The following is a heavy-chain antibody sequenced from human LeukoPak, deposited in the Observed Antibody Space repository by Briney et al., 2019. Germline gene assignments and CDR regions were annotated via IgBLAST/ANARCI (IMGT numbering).Heavy chain of an antibody. CDR2: IIPIFDTA. D-gene: IGHD4-11*01. CDR3: ATAPNDYSNHYFDY. CDR1: GGTFSSYA. Sequence: GSSVKVSCKASGGTFSSYAISWVRQAPGQGLEWMGGIIPIFDTANYAQKFQGRVTITTDESTSTAYMELSSLRSEDTAVYYCATAPNDYSNHYFDYWGQGTLVTVSS. V-gene: IGHV1-69*05. J-gene: IGHJ4*02.